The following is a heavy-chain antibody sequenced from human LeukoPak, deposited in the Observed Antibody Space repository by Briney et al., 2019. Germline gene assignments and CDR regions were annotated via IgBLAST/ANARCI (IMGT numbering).Heavy chain of an antibody. D-gene: IGHD3-10*01. CDR1: GFTFSSYE. J-gene: IGHJ2*01. Sequence: PGGSLRLSCAAFGFTFSSYEMNWVRQAPGKGLEWVSYISSSGRTILYADSVKGRFTISRDNAKNSLYLQMNSLRAEDTAVYYCARGRAGDWYFDLWGRGTLVTVSS. CDR3: ARGRAGDWYFDL. V-gene: IGHV3-48*03. CDR2: ISSSGRTI.